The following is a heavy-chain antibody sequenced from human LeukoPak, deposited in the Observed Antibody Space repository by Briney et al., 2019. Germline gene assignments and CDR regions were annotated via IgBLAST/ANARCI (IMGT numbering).Heavy chain of an antibody. CDR3: ASLVSVAGKNWFDP. CDR1: GGSFSGYY. J-gene: IGHJ5*02. CDR2: INHSGST. V-gene: IGHV4-34*01. D-gene: IGHD6-19*01. Sequence: SETLSLTCAVYGGSFSGYYWSWIRQPPGKGLEWIGEINHSGSTNYNPSLKSRVTISVDTSKNQFSLKLSSVTAADTAVYYCASLVSVAGKNWFDPWGQGTLVTVSS.